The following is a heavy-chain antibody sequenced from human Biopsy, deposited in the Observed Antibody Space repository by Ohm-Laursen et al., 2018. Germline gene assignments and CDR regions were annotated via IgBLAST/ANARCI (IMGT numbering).Heavy chain of an antibody. CDR3: ATKLTGYFHH. CDR2: NIPILGTG. Sequence: KISCKAPGGPFSNYGVNWVRQAPGQGLEWLGGNIPILGTGNYAQKFQDRVTVAADTSTSTATMELRSLRSDDTAVYYCATKLTGYFHHWGQGTLVIVSS. V-gene: IGHV1-69*06. J-gene: IGHJ1*01. CDR1: GGPFSNYG. D-gene: IGHD3-9*01.